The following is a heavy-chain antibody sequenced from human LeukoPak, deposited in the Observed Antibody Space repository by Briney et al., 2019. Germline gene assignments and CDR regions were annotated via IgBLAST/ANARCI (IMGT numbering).Heavy chain of an antibody. CDR3: ARGGTGSGLDY. J-gene: IGHJ4*02. Sequence: SETPSLTCTVSGGSISSYYWSWIRQPPGKGLEWIGYIYYSGSTNYNPSLKSRVTISVDTSKDQFSLKLSSVTAADTAVYYCARGGTGSGLDYWGQGTLVTVSS. V-gene: IGHV4-59*12. CDR2: IYYSGST. CDR1: GGSISSYY. D-gene: IGHD6-19*01.